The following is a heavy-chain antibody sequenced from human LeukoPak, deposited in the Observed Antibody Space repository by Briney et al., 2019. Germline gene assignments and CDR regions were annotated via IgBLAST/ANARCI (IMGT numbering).Heavy chain of an antibody. J-gene: IGHJ4*02. CDR3: TKVLRGYSGYGN. Sequence: SETLSLTCAVSGASISSSYWSWIRQPPGKGLEYIGYIQHSDINYNPSLKSRVTMTLDTSKNQFSLKLTSVTAADTAIYYCTKVLRGYSGYGNWGQGTLVTVSS. V-gene: IGHV4-59*01. CDR1: GASISSSY. CDR2: IQHSDI. D-gene: IGHD5-12*01.